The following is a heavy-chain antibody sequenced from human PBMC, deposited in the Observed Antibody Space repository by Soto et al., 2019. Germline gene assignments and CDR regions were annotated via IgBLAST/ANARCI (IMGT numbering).Heavy chain of an antibody. Sequence: GGSLRLSCAASGFTFSSYWMHWVRQAPGKGLVWVSRINSDGSSTSYADSVKGRFTISRDNAKNTLYLQMNSLRAEDTAVYYYVRTSLVLAAATREDYWGQGTLVTLAS. CDR1: GFTFSSYW. V-gene: IGHV3-74*01. CDR3: VRTSLVLAAATREDY. CDR2: INSDGSST. J-gene: IGHJ4*02. D-gene: IGHD2-15*01.